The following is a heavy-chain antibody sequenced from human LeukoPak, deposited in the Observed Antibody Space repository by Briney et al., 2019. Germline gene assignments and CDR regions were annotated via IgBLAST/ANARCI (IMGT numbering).Heavy chain of an antibody. V-gene: IGHV4-30-2*01. CDR3: ARNTVTTSYYFDY. D-gene: IGHD4-17*01. CDR2: IYHSGST. J-gene: IGHJ4*02. CDR1: GGSISSGGYS. Sequence: TLSLTCAVSGGSISSGGYSWSWIRQPPGKGLEWIGYIYHSGSTYYNPSPKSRVTISVDRSKNQFSLKLSSVTAADTAVYYCARNTVTTSYYFDYWGQGTLVTVSS.